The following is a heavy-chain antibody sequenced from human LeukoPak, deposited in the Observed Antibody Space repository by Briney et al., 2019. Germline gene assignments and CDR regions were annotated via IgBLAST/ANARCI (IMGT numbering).Heavy chain of an antibody. V-gene: IGHV3-74*01. CDR3: ASDTVDTAVGIDY. Sequence: GGSLRLSCAASGFTVSSNYMSWVRQVPGKGLVWVSRINSDGSSISYADSVKGRFTISRDNAKNTLYLQMNSLRVEDTAVYHCASDTVDTAVGIDYWGQGTLVTVSS. D-gene: IGHD5-18*01. J-gene: IGHJ4*02. CDR1: GFTVSSNY. CDR2: INSDGSSI.